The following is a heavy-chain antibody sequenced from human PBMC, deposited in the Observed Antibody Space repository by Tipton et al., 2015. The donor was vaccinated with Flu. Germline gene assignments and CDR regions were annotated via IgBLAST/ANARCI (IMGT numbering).Heavy chain of an antibody. CDR3: VVTTHYYYHYGMDV. Sequence: QLVQSGAEARQPGSSVKVSCQASGDTFNKNAISWVRQAPGQGLEWMGRISPTVGLADNAQKFQGRATITADRSTSTAHMELSSLRSEDTAVYYCVVTTHYYYHYGMDVWGQGTTVTVSS. V-gene: IGHV1-69*09. J-gene: IGHJ6*02. D-gene: IGHD4-17*01. CDR2: ISPTVGLA. CDR1: GDTFNKNA.